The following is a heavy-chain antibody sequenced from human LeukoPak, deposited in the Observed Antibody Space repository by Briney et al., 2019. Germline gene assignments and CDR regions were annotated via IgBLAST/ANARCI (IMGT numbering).Heavy chain of an antibody. CDR2: IDYSGST. CDR1: GGSFSSSSYY. V-gene: IGHV4-39*01. CDR3: MRFSKGQYYFDY. Sequence: SEALSLTCTVSGGSFSSSSYYWGWISQPPGKGLEWIGSIDYSGSTYYNPSLKSRVTLSVDTSKNQFSLKLSSLTAADTAVYYCMRFSKGQYYFDYWGQGPLVTVSS. J-gene: IGHJ4*02. D-gene: IGHD4-11*01.